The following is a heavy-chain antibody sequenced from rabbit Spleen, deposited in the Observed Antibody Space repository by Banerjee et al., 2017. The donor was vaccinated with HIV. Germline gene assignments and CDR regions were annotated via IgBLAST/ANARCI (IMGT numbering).Heavy chain of an antibody. Sequence: QEQLVESGGGLVQPGASLTLTCKASGFSFSSGYDMCWVRQAPGKGLEWIGCIDGGSDVTGYASWAKGRLTISKISSTSVDLKMTSLTAADTATYFCAREDDRQGGRALDLWGPGTLVTVS. CDR2: IDGGSDVT. J-gene: IGHJ3*01. D-gene: IGHD1-1*01. CDR1: GFSFSSGYD. CDR3: AREDDRQGGRALDL. V-gene: IGHV1S45*01.